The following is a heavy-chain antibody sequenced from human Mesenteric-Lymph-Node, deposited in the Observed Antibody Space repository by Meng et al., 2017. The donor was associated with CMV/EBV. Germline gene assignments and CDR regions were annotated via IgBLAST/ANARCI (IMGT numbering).Heavy chain of an antibody. J-gene: IGHJ3*02. D-gene: IGHD3-3*01. CDR1: GFTVSSNY. V-gene: IGHV3-53*01. Sequence: GESLKISCAASGFTVSSNYMSWVRQAPGKGLEWVSVIYSGGSTYYADSVKGRFTISRDNSKNTLYLQMNSLRAEDTAVYYCARHYDFWSGYYDPNGVFDIWGQGTMVTVSS. CDR2: IYSGGST. CDR3: ARHYDFWSGYYDPNGVFDI.